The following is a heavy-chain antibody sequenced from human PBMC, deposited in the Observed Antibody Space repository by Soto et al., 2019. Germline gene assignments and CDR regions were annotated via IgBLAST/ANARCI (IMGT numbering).Heavy chain of an antibody. CDR3: ARQPPDTAAFDI. J-gene: IGHJ3*02. V-gene: IGHV4-59*08. CDR1: GGSISGYY. CDR2: IYYSGSI. Sequence: SETLSLTCTVSGGSISGYYWSWIRQPPGKGLEWIGYIYYSGSINYNPSLKSRITISVDTSKNRLSLKLTSVSAADTAVYYCARQPPDTAAFDIWGQGTMVTVSS. D-gene: IGHD5-18*01.